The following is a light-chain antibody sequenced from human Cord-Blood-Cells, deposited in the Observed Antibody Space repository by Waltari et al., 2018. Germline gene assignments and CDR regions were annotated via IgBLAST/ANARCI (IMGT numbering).Light chain of an antibody. V-gene: IGKV1D-8*01. CDR2: AAS. CDR1: QCISSY. Sequence: VIWMTQSPSLLSASTGDRVTISCRMSQCISSYLAWYQQKPGKAPELLIYAASTLQSGVPPRFSGSGSGTDFTLTISCLQSEDFATYYCQQYYSFPWTFGQGTKVEIK. CDR3: QQYYSFPWT. J-gene: IGKJ1*01.